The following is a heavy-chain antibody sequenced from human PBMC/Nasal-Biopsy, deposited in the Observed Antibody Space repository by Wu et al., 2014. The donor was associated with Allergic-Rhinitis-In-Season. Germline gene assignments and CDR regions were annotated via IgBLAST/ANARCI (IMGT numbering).Heavy chain of an antibody. CDR3: ARTIPSSAVVSDY. CDR1: GDSINGNY. V-gene: IGHV4-59*12. D-gene: IGHD2-21*01. CDR2: INYSGNT. Sequence: TCTVSGDSINGNYWSWIRQTPGKGLEWIGNINYSGNTIDNPSLKSRVTMSVDTSKNQFSLRLSSVTAADTAVYYCARTIPSSAVVSDYWGQGTLVTVSS. J-gene: IGHJ4*02.